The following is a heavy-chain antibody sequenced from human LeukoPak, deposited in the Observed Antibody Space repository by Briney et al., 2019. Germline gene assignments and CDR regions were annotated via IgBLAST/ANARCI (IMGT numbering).Heavy chain of an antibody. CDR2: IKSKTDGGTT. D-gene: IGHD3-22*01. J-gene: IGHJ4*02. CDR1: GFTFSNAL. Sequence: GGSLRLSCAASGFTFSNALMSWVRRAPGKGLEWVGRIKSKTDGGTTDYAAPVKGRFTISRDDSKNTLYLQMNSLKTEDTAVYYCTTSLDNYYDSSGYYYPFDYWGQGTLVTASS. CDR3: TTSLDNYYDSSGYYYPFDY. V-gene: IGHV3-15*01.